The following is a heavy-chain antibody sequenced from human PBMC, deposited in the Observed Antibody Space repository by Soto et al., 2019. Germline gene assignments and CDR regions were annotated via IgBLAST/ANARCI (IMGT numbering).Heavy chain of an antibody. CDR1: GFTFSSYS. CDR2: ISSGSKTI. Sequence: EGSLRLSCAASGFTFSSYSVNWVRQAPGKGLEWASYISSGSKTIFYADSVKGRFTVSRDNAKNSQYLQMNSLRDEDTAVYYCAREDILGARSFDYWGQGTLVTVSS. J-gene: IGHJ4*02. CDR3: AREDILGARSFDY. V-gene: IGHV3-48*02. D-gene: IGHD1-26*01.